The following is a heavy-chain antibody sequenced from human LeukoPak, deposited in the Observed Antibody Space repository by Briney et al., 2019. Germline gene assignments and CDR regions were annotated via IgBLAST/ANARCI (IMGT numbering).Heavy chain of an antibody. CDR1: GGTFSSYA. V-gene: IGHV1-69*04. J-gene: IGHJ4*02. CDR3: ARDFYDYVWGSYRLFYYFDY. D-gene: IGHD3-16*02. CDR2: IIPILGIA. Sequence: GASVKVSCKASGGTFSSYAISWVRQAPGQGLEWMGRIIPILGIANYAQKFQGRVTITADKSTSTAYMELSSLRSEDTAVYYCARDFYDYVWGSYRLFYYFDYWGQGTLVTVSS.